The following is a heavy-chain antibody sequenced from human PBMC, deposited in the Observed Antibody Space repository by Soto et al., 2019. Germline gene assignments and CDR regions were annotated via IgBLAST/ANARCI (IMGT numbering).Heavy chain of an antibody. CDR2: IKQDGSEK. CDR3: LSDILTGYKYNGDYGMDV. D-gene: IGHD3-9*01. V-gene: IGHV3-7*01. CDR1: GFTFSSYW. J-gene: IGHJ6*02. Sequence: PGGSLRLSCAASGFTFSSYWMSWVRQAPGKGLEWVANIKQDGSEKYYVDSVKGRFTISRDNAKNSLYLQMNSLRAEDTAVYYCLSDILTGYKYNGDYGMDVWGQGTTVTVSS.